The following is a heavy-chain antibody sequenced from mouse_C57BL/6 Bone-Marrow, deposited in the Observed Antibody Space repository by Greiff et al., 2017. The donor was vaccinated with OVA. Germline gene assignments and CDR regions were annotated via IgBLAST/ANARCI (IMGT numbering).Heavy chain of an antibody. CDR2: IYPGSGST. J-gene: IGHJ2*01. Sequence: QVQLQQSGAELVKPGASVKMSCKASGYTFTSYWITWVKQRPGQGLEWIGDIYPGSGSTNYNEKFKSKATLTVDTSSSTAYMQLSSLTSEDSAVYYCAKEGYYYGSSWFFDYWGQGTTLTVSS. CDR1: GYTFTSYW. CDR3: AKEGYYYGSSWFFDY. D-gene: IGHD1-1*01. V-gene: IGHV1-55*01.